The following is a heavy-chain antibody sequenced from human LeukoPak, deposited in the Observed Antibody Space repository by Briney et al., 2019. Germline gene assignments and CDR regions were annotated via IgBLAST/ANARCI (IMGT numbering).Heavy chain of an antibody. CDR2: IYYSGST. D-gene: IGHD4-11*01. CDR1: GGSISSSSYY. CDR3: ARQNSIGYYYYYMDV. V-gene: IGHV4-39*01. Sequence: SETLSLTCTVSGGSISSSSYYWGWIRQPPGKGLEWIGSIYYSGSTYYNPSLKSRVTISVDTSKNQFSLKLGSVTAADTAVYYCARQNSIGYYYYYMDVWGKGTTVTVSS. J-gene: IGHJ6*03.